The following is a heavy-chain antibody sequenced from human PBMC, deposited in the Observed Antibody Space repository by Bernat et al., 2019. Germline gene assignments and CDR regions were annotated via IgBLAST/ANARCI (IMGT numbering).Heavy chain of an antibody. CDR1: GGSISSSSYY. D-gene: IGHD2-2*01. J-gene: IGHJ4*02. Sequence: QLQLQESGPGLVKPSETLSLTCTVSGGSISSSSYYWGWIRQPPGKGLEWIGSIYYSGSTYYNPSLKSRVTITVDTSKNQFSLKLSSVTAADTAVYSCATLTLGYCSSTSCYFDYWGQGTLVTVSS. CDR2: IYYSGST. V-gene: IGHV4-39*01. CDR3: ATLTLGYCSSTSCYFDY.